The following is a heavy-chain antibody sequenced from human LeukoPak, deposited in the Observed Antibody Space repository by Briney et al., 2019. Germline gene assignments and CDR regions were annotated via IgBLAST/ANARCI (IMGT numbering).Heavy chain of an antibody. D-gene: IGHD2-21*02. J-gene: IGHJ4*02. CDR2: INPNSGGT. CDR1: GYTFTGYY. CDR3: ARDVFSGYSCGGGDCYPDY. V-gene: IGHV1-2*02. Sequence: VSVKVSCKASGYTFTGYYMHWVRQAPGQGLERMGWINPNSGGTNYAQKFQGRVTMTRDTSISTAYMELSRLRSDDTAVYYCARDVFSGYSCGGGDCYPDYRGQGTLVTVSS.